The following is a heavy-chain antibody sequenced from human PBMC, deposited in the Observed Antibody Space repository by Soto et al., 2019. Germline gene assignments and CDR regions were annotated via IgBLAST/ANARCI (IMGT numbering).Heavy chain of an antibody. J-gene: IGHJ1*01. CDR3: VLGGYGGNQH. V-gene: IGHV3-30*03. Sequence: QVQLVESGGGVVQPGRSLRLSCAASGFTFSSYGMHWVRQAPGKGLEWVAVISYDGSNKYYADSVKGRFTISRDNSKNTLYLQMNSLRAEDTAVYYCVLGGYGGNQHWGQGTLVTVSS. CDR1: GFTFSSYG. D-gene: IGHD4-17*01. CDR2: ISYDGSNK.